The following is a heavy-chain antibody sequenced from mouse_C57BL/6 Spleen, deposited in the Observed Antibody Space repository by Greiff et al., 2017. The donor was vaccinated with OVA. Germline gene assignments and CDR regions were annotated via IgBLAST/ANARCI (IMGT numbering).Heavy chain of an antibody. CDR2: FYPGSGSI. Sequence: QVQLQQSGAELVKPGASVKLSCKASGYTFTEYTIHWVKQRPGQGLEWIGWFYPGSGSIKYNEKFKDKATLTADKSSSTVYMELSRLTSEDSAVSFCARHEMDYDYRYYFDYWGQGTTLTVSS. V-gene: IGHV1-62-2*01. CDR1: GYTFTEYT. CDR3: ARHEMDYDYRYYFDY. D-gene: IGHD2-4*01. J-gene: IGHJ2*01.